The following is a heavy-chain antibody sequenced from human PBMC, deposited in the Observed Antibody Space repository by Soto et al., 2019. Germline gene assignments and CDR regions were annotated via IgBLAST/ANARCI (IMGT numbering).Heavy chain of an antibody. J-gene: IGHJ6*02. V-gene: IGHV3-33*01. CDR2: LWYDGSNK. CDR3: ARPLGYCSSTSCHHYYYYYGMDV. D-gene: IGHD2-2*01. Sequence: GGSLRLSCAASGFTFSSYGMHWVRQAPGKGLEWVAVLWYDGSNKYYADSVEGRFTISRDNSKNTLYLQMNSLRAEDTAVYYCARPLGYCSSTSCHHYYYYYGMDVWGQGTTVTVSS. CDR1: GFTFSSYG.